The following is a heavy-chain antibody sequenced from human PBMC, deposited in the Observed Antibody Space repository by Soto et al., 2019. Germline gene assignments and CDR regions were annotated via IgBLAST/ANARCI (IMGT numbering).Heavy chain of an antibody. D-gene: IGHD1-26*01. CDR1: GYTFTSYA. CDR2: INAGNGNT. Sequence: QVQLVQSGAEVEKPGASVKVSCKGYGYTFTSYAMHWVRQAPGQRLEWMGWINAGNGNTKYSQKFQGGVTITRDTSANTAYMELSILVSEDTAVYYCARDRGAGDYWGQGTLVTVSS. J-gene: IGHJ4*02. CDR3: ARDRGAGDY. V-gene: IGHV1-3*01.